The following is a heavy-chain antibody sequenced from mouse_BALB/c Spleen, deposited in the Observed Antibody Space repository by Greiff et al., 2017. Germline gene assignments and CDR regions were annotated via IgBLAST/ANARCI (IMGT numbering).Heavy chain of an antibody. CDR3: TRDGGGRGY. J-gene: IGHJ2*01. Sequence: EVKLMESGGGLVKPGGSLKLSCAASGFTFSSYTMSWVRQTPEKRLEWVATISSGGSYTYYPDSVKGRFTISRDNAKNTLYLQMSSLKSEDTAMYYCTRDGGGRGYWGQGTTLTVSS. CDR1: GFTFSSYT. V-gene: IGHV5-6-4*01. CDR2: ISSGGSYT.